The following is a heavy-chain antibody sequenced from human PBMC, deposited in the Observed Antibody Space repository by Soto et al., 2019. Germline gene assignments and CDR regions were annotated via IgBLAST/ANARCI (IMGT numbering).Heavy chain of an antibody. D-gene: IGHD2-2*01. CDR2: IYWDDDK. V-gene: IGHV2-5*02. J-gene: IGHJ1*01. CDR3: AHSTVGSSSTH. Sequence: GLDLEWLALIYWDDDKRYSPSLKSRLTVTRDSSKNQVVLTMTNMDPVDTATYYCAHSTVGSSSTHWGQGTLVTVSS.